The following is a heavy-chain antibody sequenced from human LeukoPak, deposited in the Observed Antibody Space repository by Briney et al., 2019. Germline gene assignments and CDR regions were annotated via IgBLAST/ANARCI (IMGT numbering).Heavy chain of an antibody. J-gene: IGHJ4*02. CDR2: ISYDGSNK. V-gene: IGHV3-30*04. D-gene: IGHD4-17*01. CDR1: GFTFSSYA. Sequence: GGSLRLSCAASGFTFSSYAMHWVRQAPGKGLEWVAVISYDGSNKYYADSVKGRFTISRDNSKNTLYLQMNSLRAEDTAVYYCAKGRLTTVPDFDYWGQGTLVTVSS. CDR3: AKGRLTTVPDFDY.